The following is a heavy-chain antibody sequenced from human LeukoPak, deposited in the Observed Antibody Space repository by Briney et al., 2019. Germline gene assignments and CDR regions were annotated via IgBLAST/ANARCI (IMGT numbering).Heavy chain of an antibody. D-gene: IGHD1-14*01. V-gene: IGHV4-59*01. CDR2: ISYSGST. CDR1: GGSISSDH. CDR3: ASLPIDSSTGTFGWFDP. J-gene: IGHJ5*02. Sequence: SETLSLTCTVSGGSISSDHWTWIRQPPGKALEWIARISYSGSTNYNPSLKSRVTISLDSSKNQFSLRLSSVTPADTAAYYCASLPIDSSTGTFGWFDPWGQGTLVTVSS.